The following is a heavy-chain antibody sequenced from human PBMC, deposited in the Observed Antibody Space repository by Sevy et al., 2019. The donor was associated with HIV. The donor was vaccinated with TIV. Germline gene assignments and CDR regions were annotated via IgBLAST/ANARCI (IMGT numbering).Heavy chain of an antibody. V-gene: IGHV4-34*01. D-gene: IGHD3-9*01. CDR3: ARIMRPLRYFDWSRNWFDP. J-gene: IGHJ5*02. CDR2: INHSGST. Sequence: SETLSLTCAVYGGSFSGYYWSWIRQPPGKGLEWIGEINHSGSTNYNPSLKSRVTISVDTSKNQFSLKLSSVTAADTAVYYCARIMRPLRYFDWSRNWFDPWGQGTLVTVSS. CDR1: GGSFSGYY.